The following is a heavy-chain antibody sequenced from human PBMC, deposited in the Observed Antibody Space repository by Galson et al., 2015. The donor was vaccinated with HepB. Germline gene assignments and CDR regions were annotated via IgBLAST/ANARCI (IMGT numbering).Heavy chain of an antibody. V-gene: IGHV3-74*01. CDR3: ARGGLVFLEWFPFDN. CDR1: GFSFNSYW. Sequence: SLRLSCAASGFSFNSYWMHWVRQVPGKGLVWVSRINSDESSTDYADSVKGRFTISRDNAKNTLYLQMNSLRVEDTALYYCARGGLVFLEWFPFDNWGQGTLVTVSS. J-gene: IGHJ5*02. CDR2: INSDESST. D-gene: IGHD3-3*01.